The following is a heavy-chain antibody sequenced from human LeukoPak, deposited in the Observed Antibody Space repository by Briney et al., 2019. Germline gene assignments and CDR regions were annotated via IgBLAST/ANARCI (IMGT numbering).Heavy chain of an antibody. CDR1: GGSISSHY. D-gene: IGHD5-18*01. V-gene: IGHV4-59*08. CDR2: IYYSGST. Sequence: SETLSLTCTVSGGSISSHYWSWIRQPPGKGLEWIGYIYYSGSTNYNPSLKSRVTISVDTSKNQFSLKLSSVTAADTAVYYCARREQPRGYSYGYYYYGMDVWGQGTTVTVSS. CDR3: ARREQPRGYSYGYYYYGMDV. J-gene: IGHJ6*02.